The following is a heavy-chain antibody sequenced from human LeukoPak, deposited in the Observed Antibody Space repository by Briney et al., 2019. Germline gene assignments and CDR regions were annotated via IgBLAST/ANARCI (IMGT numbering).Heavy chain of an antibody. Sequence: PSETLSLTCTVSGGSISSYYWSWIRQPPGKGLEWIGYIYYSGSTNYNPSLKSRVTISVDTSKNQFSLKLSSVTAADTAVYYCARLRITKVRGVIGPYDYWGQGTLVTVSS. V-gene: IGHV4-59*01. J-gene: IGHJ4*02. D-gene: IGHD3-10*01. CDR1: GGSISSYY. CDR2: IYYSGST. CDR3: ARLRITKVRGVIGPYDY.